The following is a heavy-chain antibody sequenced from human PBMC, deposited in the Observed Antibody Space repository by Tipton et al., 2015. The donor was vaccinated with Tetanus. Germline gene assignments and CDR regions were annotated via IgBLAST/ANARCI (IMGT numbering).Heavy chain of an antibody. D-gene: IGHD3-10*01. Sequence: TLSLTCAVYGGSFSGYYWSWIRQPPGKGLEWIGEINHSGSTNYNPSLKSRVTISVDTSKNQFSLKLSSVTAADTAVYYCARTIILLWFGESIEYYFDYWGQGTLVTVSS. CDR3: ARTIILLWFGESIEYYFDY. CDR1: GGSFSGYY. J-gene: IGHJ4*02. V-gene: IGHV4-34*01. CDR2: INHSGST.